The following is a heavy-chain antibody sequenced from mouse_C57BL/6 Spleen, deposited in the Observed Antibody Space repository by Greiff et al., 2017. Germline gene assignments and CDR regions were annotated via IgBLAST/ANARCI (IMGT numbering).Heavy chain of an antibody. CDR3: TRGLGLYYYAMDY. J-gene: IGHJ4*01. CDR2: LSSGGDYI. Sequence: EVMLVESGEGLVKPGGSLKLSCAASGFTFRSYAMSWVRQTPEKRLEWVAYLSSGGDYIYYADTVKGRFTISRDNARNTLYLQMSSLKSEDTAMYYCTRGLGLYYYAMDYWGQGTSVTVAS. D-gene: IGHD4-1*01. CDR1: GFTFRSYA. V-gene: IGHV5-9-1*02.